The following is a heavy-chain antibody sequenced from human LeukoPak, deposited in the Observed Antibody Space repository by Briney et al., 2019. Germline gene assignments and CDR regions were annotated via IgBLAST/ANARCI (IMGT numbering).Heavy chain of an antibody. D-gene: IGHD3-10*01. CDR2: IRSRAYGGTT. CDR3: TRDYFGSGSGLDAFDI. CDR1: GFTFGDYA. V-gene: IGHV3-49*03. J-gene: IGHJ3*02. Sequence: PGGSLRLSCTASGFTFGDYAMTWFRRAPGKGLEWVGFIRSRAYGGTTEYAASVKGRFTISRDDSKSIAYLQMNSLKTEDTAVYYCTRDYFGSGSGLDAFDIWGQGTTVTVSS.